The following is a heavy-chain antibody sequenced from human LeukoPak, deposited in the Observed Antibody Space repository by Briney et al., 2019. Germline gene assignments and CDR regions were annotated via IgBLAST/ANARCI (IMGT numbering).Heavy chain of an antibody. CDR2: INPNSGGT. V-gene: IGHV1-2*02. D-gene: IGHD3-22*01. CDR1: GYTFTGYY. J-gene: IGHJ4*02. CDR3: ARTPKYYYDSSGYYEF. Sequence: ASVKVSCMASGYTFTGYYMHWVRQAPGQGLEWMGWINPNSGGTNYAQKFQGRVTMTRDTSISTAYMELSRLRSDDTAVYYCARTPKYYYDSSGYYEFWGQGTLVTVSS.